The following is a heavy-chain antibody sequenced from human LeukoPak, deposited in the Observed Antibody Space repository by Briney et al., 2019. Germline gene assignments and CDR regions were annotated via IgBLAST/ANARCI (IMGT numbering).Heavy chain of an antibody. CDR3: AKARSGRYDFDY. D-gene: IGHD6-19*01. CDR2: ISGSGGST. V-gene: IGHV3-23*01. CDR1: GFTFSSYA. Sequence: GGSLRLSCAASGFTFSSYAMSWVRQAPGKALEWVSAISGSGGSTYYADSVKGRFTISRDNSKNTLYLQMNSLRAEDTAVYYCAKARSGRYDFDYWGQGTLVTVSS. J-gene: IGHJ4*02.